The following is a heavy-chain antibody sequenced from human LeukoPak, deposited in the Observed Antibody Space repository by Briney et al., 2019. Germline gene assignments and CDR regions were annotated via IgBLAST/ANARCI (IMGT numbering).Heavy chain of an antibody. V-gene: IGHV4-38-2*02. CDR1: GYSISSGYY. Sequence: SETLSLTCTVSGYSISSGYYWGWIRQPPGKGLEWIGSIYHSGSTYYNPSLKSRVTVSLDTSKNQFSLKLSSVTAADTAVYYCARGGGSGWYIDYWGQGTLVTVSS. CDR2: IYHSGST. J-gene: IGHJ4*02. CDR3: ARGGGSGWYIDY. D-gene: IGHD6-19*01.